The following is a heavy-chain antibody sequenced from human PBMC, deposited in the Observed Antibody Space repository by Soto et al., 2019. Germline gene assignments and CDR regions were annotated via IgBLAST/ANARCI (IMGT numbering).Heavy chain of an antibody. CDR2: IFYSGST. CDR1: GCSIRSYY. CDR3: ARGAADTAMVDS. V-gene: IGHV4-59*01. J-gene: IGHJ4*02. D-gene: IGHD5-18*01. Sequence: SETLSLTCTVSGCSIRSYYWTWIRQPPVKGLEWLGYIFYSGSTFYNPSLKSRVTISIHTSKSQFSLQLTSVTAADTAVYYCARGAADTAMVDSWGQGTLVTV.